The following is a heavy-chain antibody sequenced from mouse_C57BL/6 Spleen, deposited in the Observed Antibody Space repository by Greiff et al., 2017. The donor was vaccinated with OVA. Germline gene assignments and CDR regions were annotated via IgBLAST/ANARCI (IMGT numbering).Heavy chain of an antibody. CDR1: GFSLTSYG. Sequence: VQLMESGPGLVQPSQSLSISCTVSGFSLTSYGVHWVRQSPGKGLEWLGVIWSGGSTDYNAAFISRLGISKDNYKSQDFVKMNSLQDDDTARCCCARIYYDYGGFAYWGQGALVTVSA. D-gene: IGHD2-4*01. CDR2: IWSGGST. J-gene: IGHJ3*01. V-gene: IGHV2-2*01. CDR3: ARIYYDYGGFAY.